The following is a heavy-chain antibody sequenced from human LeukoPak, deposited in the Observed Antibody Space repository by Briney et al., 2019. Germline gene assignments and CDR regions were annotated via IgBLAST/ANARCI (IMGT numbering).Heavy chain of an antibody. V-gene: IGHV3-21*01. J-gene: IGHJ4*02. D-gene: IGHD4-17*01. CDR3: ARDLSYGDALYYFDY. Sequence: PGGSLRLSCAASGFTFSSYSMNWVRQAPGKGLEWVSSISSSSYIYYADSVKGRFTISRDNAKNSLYLQMNSLRAEDTAVYYCARDLSYGDALYYFDYWGQGTLVTVSS. CDR2: ISSSSYI. CDR1: GFTFSSYS.